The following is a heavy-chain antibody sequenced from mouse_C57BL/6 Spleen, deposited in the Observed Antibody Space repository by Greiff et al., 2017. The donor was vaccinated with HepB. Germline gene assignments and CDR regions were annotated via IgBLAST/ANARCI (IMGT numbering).Heavy chain of an antibody. V-gene: IGHV1-69*01. Sequence: VQLQQPGAELVMPGASVKLSCKASGYTFTSYWMHWVKQRPGQGLEWIGEIDPSDSYTNYNQKFKGKSTLTVDKSASTAYMQLSSLTSEDSAVYYCARRGASRRYFDVWGTGTTVTVSS. CDR1: GYTFTSYW. D-gene: IGHD6-1*01. J-gene: IGHJ1*03. CDR2: IDPSDSYT. CDR3: ARRGASRRYFDV.